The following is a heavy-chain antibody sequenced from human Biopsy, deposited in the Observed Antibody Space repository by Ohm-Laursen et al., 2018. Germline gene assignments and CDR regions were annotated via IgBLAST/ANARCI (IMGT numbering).Heavy chain of an antibody. CDR2: INSMFGTT. CDR3: AKRGVERGRPLAY. V-gene: IGHV1-69*01. J-gene: IGHJ4*02. D-gene: IGHD1-1*01. Sequence: SSVTVSCKVSAGTFSSFGISWVRQAPGQGLEWMGEINSMFGTTNYAQTLQGRVTITADESTSTAYMEVSSLRSEDTAVYYCAKRGVERGRPLAYWGQGTLVTVSS. CDR1: AGTFSSFG.